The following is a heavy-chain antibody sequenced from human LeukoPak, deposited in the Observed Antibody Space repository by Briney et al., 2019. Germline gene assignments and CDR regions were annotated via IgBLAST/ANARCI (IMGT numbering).Heavy chain of an antibody. CDR2: ISYDGSNK. V-gene: IGHV3-30-3*01. Sequence: PGGSLRLSCAASGFTFSSYAMHWVRQAPGKGLEWVAVISYDGSNKYYADSVKGRFTISRDNSKNTLYLQMNSLRAEDTAVYYCARDRVTVPGYCSSTSCYGGAFDIWGQGTMVTVSS. D-gene: IGHD2-2*01. CDR1: GFTFSSYA. CDR3: ARDRVTVPGYCSSTSCYGGAFDI. J-gene: IGHJ3*02.